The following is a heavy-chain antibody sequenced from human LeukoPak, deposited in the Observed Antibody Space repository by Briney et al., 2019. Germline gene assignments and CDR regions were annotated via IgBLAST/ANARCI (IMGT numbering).Heavy chain of an antibody. D-gene: IGHD4-17*01. CDR2: IRYDGSNK. V-gene: IGHV3-30*02. CDR3: AIDDATTDFAY. Sequence: EGSLRLSCAASGFTFSSYGMHWVRQAPGKGLEWAAFIRYDGSNKYYADSVRGRFTISRDNSNTTLYLQMNSLRPEDTAVYYCAIDDATTDFAYWGQGTLVTVSP. CDR1: GFTFSSYG. J-gene: IGHJ4*02.